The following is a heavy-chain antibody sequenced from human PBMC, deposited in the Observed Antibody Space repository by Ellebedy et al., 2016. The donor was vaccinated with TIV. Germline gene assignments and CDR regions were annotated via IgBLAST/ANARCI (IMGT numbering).Heavy chain of an antibody. J-gene: IGHJ5*02. CDR3: ARRASDGDYAVQVNPWFDP. V-gene: IGHV3-7*01. CDR2: IRQEGDEI. CDR1: GFNFRSYW. D-gene: IGHD4-17*01. Sequence: GESLKIPCAASGFNFRSYWMTWVRQAPGKGLEWVAKIRQEGDEIYYVESVKGRFTISRDNAKNSLFLQMNSLRVEDTAVYYCARRASDGDYAVQVNPWFDPWGQGTLVTVSS.